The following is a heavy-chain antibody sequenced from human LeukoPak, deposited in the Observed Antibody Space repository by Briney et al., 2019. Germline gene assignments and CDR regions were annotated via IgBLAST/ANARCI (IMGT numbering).Heavy chain of an antibody. J-gene: IGHJ5*02. Sequence: SETLSLTCTVSGYSINSGHYWGWIRQSPGKRLEWIGSIYYSGNTYYNPTLKSRITISVDTSKNQFSLNLTSVTAADAAVYYCARDLGYSGFDWAPWGQGTLVTVSS. CDR1: GYSINSGHY. CDR3: ARDLGYSGFDWAP. D-gene: IGHD5-12*01. CDR2: IYYSGNT. V-gene: IGHV4-38-2*02.